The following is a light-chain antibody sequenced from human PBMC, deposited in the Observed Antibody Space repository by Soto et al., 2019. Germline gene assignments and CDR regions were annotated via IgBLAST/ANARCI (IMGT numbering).Light chain of an antibody. CDR1: SSDVGSYNL. Sequence: QSALTQPASVSGSPGQSITISCTGTSSDVGSYNLVSWYQQHPCKAPKLMIYEGSKRPSGVSNRFSGSKSGNTASLTISGLQAEDEADYYCCSYAGSSTLDVVFGGGTQLTVL. CDR2: EGS. CDR3: CSYAGSSTLDVV. J-gene: IGLJ2*01. V-gene: IGLV2-23*01.